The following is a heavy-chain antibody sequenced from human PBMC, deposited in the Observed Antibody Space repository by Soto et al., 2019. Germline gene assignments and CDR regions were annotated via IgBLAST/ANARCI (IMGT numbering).Heavy chain of an antibody. CDR2: IKQDGSEK. CDR3: ARVSSIAARPNAFDI. Sequence: EVQLLESGGGLVQPGGSLRLSCAAAGFTFSSYWMSWVRQAPGKGLEWVANIKQDGSEKYYVDSVKGRFTISRDNAKNSLYLQMNSLRAEDTAVYYCARVSSIAARPNAFDIWGQGTMVTVSS. J-gene: IGHJ3*02. D-gene: IGHD6-6*01. CDR1: GFTFSSYW. V-gene: IGHV3-7*01.